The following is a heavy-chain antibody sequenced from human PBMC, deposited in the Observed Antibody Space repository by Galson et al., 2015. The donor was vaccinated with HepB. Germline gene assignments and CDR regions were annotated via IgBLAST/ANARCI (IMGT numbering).Heavy chain of an antibody. CDR3: ARYYYDSSGYYYQYFDL. V-gene: IGHV3-21*01. J-gene: IGHJ2*01. CDR2: ISSSSSYI. Sequence: SLRLSCAASGFTFSSYSMNWVRQAPGKGLEWVSSISSSSSYIYYADSVKGRFTISRDNAKNSLYLQMNSLRAEDTAVYYCARYYYDSSGYYYQYFDLWGRGTLVTVAS. D-gene: IGHD3-22*01. CDR1: GFTFSSYS.